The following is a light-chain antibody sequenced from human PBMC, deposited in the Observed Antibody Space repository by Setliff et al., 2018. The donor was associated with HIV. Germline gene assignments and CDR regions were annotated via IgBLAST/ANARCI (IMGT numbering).Light chain of an antibody. J-gene: IGLJ1*01. V-gene: IGLV1-44*01. CDR1: NSNIEINT. CDR2: SDN. CDR3: AAWDDSLNGYV. Sequence: QSALAQPPSASGTPGQRVTISCSGSNSNIEINTVNWFQHLPGTAPKLLIYSDNQRPSGVPDRFSGSKSGTSASLAISGLQSDDEADYYCAAWDDSLNGYVFGTGTKVTVL.